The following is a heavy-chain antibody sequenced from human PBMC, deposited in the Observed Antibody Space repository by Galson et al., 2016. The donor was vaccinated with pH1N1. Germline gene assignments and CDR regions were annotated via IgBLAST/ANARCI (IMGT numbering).Heavy chain of an antibody. J-gene: IGHJ4*02. CDR2: ISSSGDNR. D-gene: IGHD3-22*01. CDR1: GFTFSTFA. Sequence: CAASGFTFSTFAMHWVRQAPGEGLEWVAVISSSGDNRFYADSVKGRFTISRDSSKNTLYLQMNNLRREDTAFYYCARVRSSGYNYAQHFVDWGQGTRVTVSS. CDR3: ARVRSSGYNYAQHFVD. V-gene: IGHV3-30-3*01.